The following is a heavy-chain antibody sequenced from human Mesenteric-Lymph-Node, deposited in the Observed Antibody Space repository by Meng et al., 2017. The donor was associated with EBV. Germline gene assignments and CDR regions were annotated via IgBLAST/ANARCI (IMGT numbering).Heavy chain of an antibody. CDR1: GGSISSSNW. Sequence: QVQGQESGPGLVRPSGTLSLTCFVSGGSISSSNWWSWVRQSPGKGLEWIGEIYHGGSTNYNPSLKSRVTMSVDKSQNQFSLKLTSVTAADRAIYYCARGEIVRGEWYFDLWGRGTLVTVSS. V-gene: IGHV4-4*02. D-gene: IGHD1-26*01. J-gene: IGHJ2*01. CDR2: IYHGGST. CDR3: ARGEIVRGEWYFDL.